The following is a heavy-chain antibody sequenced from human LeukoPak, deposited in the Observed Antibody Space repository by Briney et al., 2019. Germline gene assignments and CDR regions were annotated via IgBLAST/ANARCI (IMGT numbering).Heavy chain of an antibody. V-gene: IGHV3-20*04. D-gene: IGHD1-26*01. Sequence: GGSLRLSCAASGFTFDDYGMSWVRQAPGKGLEWVSGINWNGGSTGYADSVRGRFTISRDNAKNSLFLQMNSLRVEDTALYYCARLPVVGATVGFDYWGQGTLVTVSS. CDR1: GFTFDDYG. CDR3: ARLPVVGATVGFDY. CDR2: INWNGGST. J-gene: IGHJ4*02.